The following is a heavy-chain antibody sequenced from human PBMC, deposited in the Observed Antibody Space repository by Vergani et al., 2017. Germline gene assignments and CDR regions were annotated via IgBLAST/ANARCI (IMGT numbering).Heavy chain of an antibody. CDR2: ISGSGGST. Sequence: EVQLLESGGGLVQPGGSLRLSCAASGFTFSSYAMSWVRQAPGKGLEWVSAISGSGGSTYYADSVKGRFTTSRDNSKNTLYLQMNSLRAEDTAVYYCARAGDYDFWSGYYFTGVNWFDPWGQGTLVTVSS. J-gene: IGHJ5*02. D-gene: IGHD3-3*01. CDR1: GFTFSSYA. V-gene: IGHV3-23*01. CDR3: ARAGDYDFWSGYYFTGVNWFDP.